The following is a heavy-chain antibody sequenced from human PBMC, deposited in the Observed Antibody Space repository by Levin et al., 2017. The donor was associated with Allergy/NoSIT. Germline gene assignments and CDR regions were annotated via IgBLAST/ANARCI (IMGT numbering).Heavy chain of an antibody. D-gene: IGHD2-21*02. CDR2: IYPGDSDT. CDR1: GYSFTSYW. CDR3: AIRGAAGDSFGYYFDY. J-gene: IGHJ4*02. Sequence: GESLKISCKGSGYSFTSYWIGWVRQMPGKGLEWVGIIYPGDSDTRYSPAFPGQVTISADKSISTAYLQWSSLKASDTAMYYCAIRGAAGDSFGYYFDYWGQGTLVTVSS. V-gene: IGHV5-51*01.